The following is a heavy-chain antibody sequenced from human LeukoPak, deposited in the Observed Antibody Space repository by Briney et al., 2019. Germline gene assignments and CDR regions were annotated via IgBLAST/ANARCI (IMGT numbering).Heavy chain of an antibody. CDR3: ARAVRGHYYFDY. V-gene: IGHV4-38-2*01. CDR2: IYHSGST. CDR1: GYSISSGYY. J-gene: IGHJ4*02. D-gene: IGHD3/OR15-3a*01. Sequence: PLETLSLTCAVSGYSISSGYYCGWIRQTPGKGLEWIGSIYHSGSTYYNPSLKSRVTISVDTSKNQFSLKLSSVTAADTAVYYCARAVRGHYYFDYWGQGTLVTVSS.